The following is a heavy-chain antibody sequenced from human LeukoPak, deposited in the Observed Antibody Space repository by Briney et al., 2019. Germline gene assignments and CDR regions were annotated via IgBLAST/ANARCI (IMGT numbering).Heavy chain of an antibody. D-gene: IGHD6-13*01. J-gene: IGHJ3*02. V-gene: IGHV1-2*02. Sequence: ASVKGSCKTSGYTFTGYYIHWVRQASGQGLEWVAWINPNSGGTNYAQKFQGRVTMTRDTSISTAYMELSRLRSDDTAVYYCASGLYSSSFLDAFDISGQGTMVTVSS. CDR2: INPNSGGT. CDR1: GYTFTGYY. CDR3: ASGLYSSSFLDAFDI.